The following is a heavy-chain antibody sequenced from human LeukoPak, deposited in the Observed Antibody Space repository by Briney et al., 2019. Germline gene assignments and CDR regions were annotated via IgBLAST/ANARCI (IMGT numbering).Heavy chain of an antibody. CDR3: ARAARLYSGSYRPSYYYYMDV. V-gene: IGHV3-74*01. J-gene: IGHJ6*03. CDR1: GFTFSSYW. D-gene: IGHD1-26*01. Sequence: GGSLRLSCAASGFTFSSYWMHWVRQDPRKGLVWASRINGDGRNINYADSVRGRFTISRDNSKNTLYLQMNSLRAEDTAVYYCARAARLYSGSYRPSYYYYMDVWGKGTTVTVSS. CDR2: INGDGRNI.